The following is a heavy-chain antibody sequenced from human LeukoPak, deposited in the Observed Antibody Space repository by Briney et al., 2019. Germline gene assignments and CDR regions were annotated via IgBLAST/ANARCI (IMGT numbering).Heavy chain of an antibody. D-gene: IGHD5-24*01. V-gene: IGHV4-59*01. J-gene: IGHJ4*02. CDR1: GGSISDSH. CDR3: ARGNGYHYY. Sequence: SETLSLTCTVSGGSISDSHWSWIRQPPGKGLEWIGYISYSGSANYNPSLKSRVTISVDTSKNQFSLKLSSVTTADTAVYYCARGNGYHYYWGQGTLVTVSS. CDR2: ISYSGSA.